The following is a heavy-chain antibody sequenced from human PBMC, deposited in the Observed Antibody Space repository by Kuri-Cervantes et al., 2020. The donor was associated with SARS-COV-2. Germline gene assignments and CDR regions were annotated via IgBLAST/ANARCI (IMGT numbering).Heavy chain of an antibody. CDR1: GFTFSSYA. CDR2: ISYDGSNK. V-gene: IGHV3-30*07. D-gene: IGHD3-3*01. Sequence: LSLTCAASGFTFSSYAMHWVRQAPGKGLEWVAVISYDGSNKYYADSVKGRFTISRDNSKNTLYLQMNSLRAEDTAVYYCAKDWSDDTIFGVVIPWFDPWGQGTLVTVSS. CDR3: AKDWSDDTIFGVVIPWFDP. J-gene: IGHJ5*02.